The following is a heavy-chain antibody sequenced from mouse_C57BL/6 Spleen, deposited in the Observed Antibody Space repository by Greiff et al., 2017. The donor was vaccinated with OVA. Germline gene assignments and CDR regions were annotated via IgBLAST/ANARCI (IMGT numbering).Heavy chain of an antibody. CDR2: INPYNGGT. J-gene: IGHJ4*01. CDR3: ARDGAYYYAMDY. V-gene: IGHV1-19*01. CDR1: GYTFTDYY. Sequence: VQLQQSGPVLVKPGASVKMSCKASGYTFTDYYMNWVKQSHGKSLEWIGVINPYNGGTSYNQKFKGKATLTVDKSSSTAYMELNSLTSEDSAVYYCARDGAYYYAMDYWGQGTSVTVSS. D-gene: IGHD2-3*01.